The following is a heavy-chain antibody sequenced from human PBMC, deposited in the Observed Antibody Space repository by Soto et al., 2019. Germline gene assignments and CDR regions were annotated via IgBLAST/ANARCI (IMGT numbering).Heavy chain of an antibody. Sequence: ASVKVSCKASGYIFTDYGISWVRQAPGQGLEWMGWISANNGNTKYAQKFQGRVTITTDTSTTTAYMELRNLRSDDTAVYYCVRDARFLERSLYMDVWGKGTTVTVSS. J-gene: IGHJ6*03. CDR1: GYIFTDYG. CDR2: ISANNGNT. V-gene: IGHV1-18*01. CDR3: VRDARFLERSLYMDV. D-gene: IGHD3-3*01.